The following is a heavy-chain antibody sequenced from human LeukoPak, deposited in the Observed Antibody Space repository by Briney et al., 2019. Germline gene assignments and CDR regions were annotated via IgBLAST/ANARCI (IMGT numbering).Heavy chain of an antibody. V-gene: IGHV1-8*02. CDR3: ARAVVRGEYYFDY. Sequence: ASVKVSCKASGYTFTGYYMHWVRQAPGQGLEWMGWMNPNSGNTGYAQKFQGRVTMTRNTSISTAYMELSSLRSEDTAVYYCARAVVRGEYYFDYWGQGTLVTVSS. J-gene: IGHJ4*02. CDR1: GYTFTGYY. D-gene: IGHD3-10*01. CDR2: MNPNSGNT.